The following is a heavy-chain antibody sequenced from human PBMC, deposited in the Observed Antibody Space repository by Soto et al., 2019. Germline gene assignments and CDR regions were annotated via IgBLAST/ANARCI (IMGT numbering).Heavy chain of an antibody. CDR3: ANHCSGGSCYSKDYFDY. V-gene: IGHV3-48*03. CDR2: ISNSGRAI. CDR1: GFTFSNYE. J-gene: IGHJ4*02. D-gene: IGHD2-15*01. Sequence: PGGSLRLSCAVFGFTFSNYEMNWVRQAPGKGLEWVSYISNSGRAIYYADSVKGRFTISRDNAKNSLYLQMNSLRAEDTAVYYCANHCSGGSCYSKDYFDYWGQGTLVTVSS.